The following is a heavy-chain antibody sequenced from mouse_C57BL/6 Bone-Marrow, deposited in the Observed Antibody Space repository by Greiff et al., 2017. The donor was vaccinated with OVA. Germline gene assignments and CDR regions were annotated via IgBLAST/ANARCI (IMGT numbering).Heavy chain of an antibody. V-gene: IGHV3-6*01. CDR2: ISYDGSN. D-gene: IGHD1-1*01. Sequence: EVKLQESGPGLVKPSQSLSLTCSVTGYSITSGYYWNWIRQLPGNKLEWMGYISYDGSNNYNPSLKNRISITRDTSKNQFFLKLNSVTTEDTATYYCARDRGYGSSYGAMDYWGQGTSVTVAS. CDR1: GYSITSGYY. J-gene: IGHJ4*01. CDR3: ARDRGYGSSYGAMDY.